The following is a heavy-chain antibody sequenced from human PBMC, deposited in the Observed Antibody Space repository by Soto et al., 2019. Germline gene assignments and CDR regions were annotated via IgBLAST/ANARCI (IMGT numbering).Heavy chain of an antibody. CDR1: GFTFSSYA. CDR3: AKGGGSIYSSSWWYNWFVP. V-gene: IGHV3-23*01. D-gene: IGHD6-13*01. Sequence: WGSLRLSCAASGFTFSSYAMSWVRQAPGKGLEWVSAISGSGGSTYYADSVKGRFTISRDNSKNTLYLQMNSLRAEDTAVYYCAKGGGSIYSSSWWYNWFVPWGQGTLVTVSS. CDR2: ISGSGGST. J-gene: IGHJ5*02.